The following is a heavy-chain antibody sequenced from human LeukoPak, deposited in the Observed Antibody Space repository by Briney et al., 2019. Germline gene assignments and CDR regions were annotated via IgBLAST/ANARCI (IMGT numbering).Heavy chain of an antibody. Sequence: GGSLRLSCAASGFTFSDYSMNWVRQAPGKGLEWVSFISSSSSTIYYADSVKGRFTISRDNAQNSVYLQMNSLRAEDTAVYYCVRETRRGTNFDYWGQGTQVTVSS. CDR3: VRETRRGTNFDY. CDR2: ISSSSSTI. V-gene: IGHV3-48*01. J-gene: IGHJ4*02. CDR1: GFTFSDYS.